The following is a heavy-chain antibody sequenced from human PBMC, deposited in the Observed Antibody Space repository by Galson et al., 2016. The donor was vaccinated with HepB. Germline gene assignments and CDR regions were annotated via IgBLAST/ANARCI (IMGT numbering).Heavy chain of an antibody. Sequence: SLRLSCAASGFSISIYSMNWVRQAPGKGLEWVSAIRGSGTGTSYTDSVKGRFTISRDNYKNTLYLQMNSLRAEGAAVYYWSKIRLVGYNSGWGGSFDIWGRGTMVTVSS. J-gene: IGHJ3*02. CDR1: GFSISIYS. V-gene: IGHV3-23*01. CDR3: SKIRLVGYNSGWGGSFDI. D-gene: IGHD6-19*01. CDR2: IRGSGTGT.